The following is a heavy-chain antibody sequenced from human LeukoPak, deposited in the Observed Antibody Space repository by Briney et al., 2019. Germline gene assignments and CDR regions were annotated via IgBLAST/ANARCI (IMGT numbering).Heavy chain of an antibody. CDR2: IIPIFGTA. Sequence: SVMVSCKASGGTFSSYAISWVRQAPGQGLEWMGRIIPIFGTANYAQKFQGRVTITTDESTSTAYMELSSLRSEDTAVYYCAREDSSSWYLGDYWGQGTLVTVSS. V-gene: IGHV1-69*05. CDR1: GGTFSSYA. D-gene: IGHD6-13*01. CDR3: AREDSSSWYLGDY. J-gene: IGHJ4*02.